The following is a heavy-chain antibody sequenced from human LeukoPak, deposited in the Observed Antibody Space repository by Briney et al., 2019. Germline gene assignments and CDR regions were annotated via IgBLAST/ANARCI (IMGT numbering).Heavy chain of an antibody. CDR1: GLSFSSFA. CDR3: AKASWVSSTDAVR. CDR2: IRGNGDT. V-gene: IGHV3-23*01. Sequence: PGGSLRLSCAASGLSFSSFAMSWVRQGPARGLEWVSSIRGNGDTFYADSVKGRFILSSDSSTNTVYFQLNNLRVEDTAVYYCAKASWVSSTDAVRWGQGTLVTVSS. J-gene: IGHJ4*02. D-gene: IGHD3-16*01.